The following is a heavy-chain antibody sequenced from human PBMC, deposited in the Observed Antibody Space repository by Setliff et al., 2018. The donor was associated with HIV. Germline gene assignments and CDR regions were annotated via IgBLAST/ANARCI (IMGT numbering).Heavy chain of an antibody. V-gene: IGHV3-30*04. CDR2: ISYDGNYK. J-gene: IGHJ6*04. D-gene: IGHD1-26*01. CDR1: GFTFSNYA. CDR3: ASEWDRGGGRPFDV. Sequence: GGSLRLSCAVSGFTFSNYAMHWVRQASGKGLEWVAVISYDGNYKYYADSVKGRFTISRDNSENTLFLQMNSLRPDETAMYFCASEWDRGGGRPFDVWGKGTTVTVSS.